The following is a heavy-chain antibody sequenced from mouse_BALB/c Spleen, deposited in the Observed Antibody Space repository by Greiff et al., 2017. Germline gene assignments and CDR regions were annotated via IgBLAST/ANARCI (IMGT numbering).Heavy chain of an antibody. J-gene: IGHJ1*01. D-gene: IGHD1-1*01. V-gene: IGHV3-5*02. CDR1: GISITTGNYR. CDR2: IYYSGTI. Sequence: EVQLQESGPGLVKPSQTVSLTCTVTGISITTGNYRWSWIRQFPGNKLEWIGYIYYSGTITYNPSLTSRTTITRDTSKNQFFLEMNSLTAEDTATYYCARETVVAHWYFDVWGAGTTVTVSS. CDR3: ARETVVAHWYFDV.